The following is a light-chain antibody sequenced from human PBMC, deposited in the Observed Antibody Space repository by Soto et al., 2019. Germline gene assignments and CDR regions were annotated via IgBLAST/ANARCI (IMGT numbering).Light chain of an antibody. CDR1: SSDVGGYDD. Sequence: QSALTQPASVSGSPGQSITISCAGTSSDVGGYDDVSWYQHHPGKAPKLMIYDVSNRPSGVSNRFSGSKSGNTASLTISGLQAEDEAEYFCSSYTGSATLYVFGTGTKLTVL. CDR2: DVS. CDR3: SSYTGSATLYV. J-gene: IGLJ1*01. V-gene: IGLV2-14*01.